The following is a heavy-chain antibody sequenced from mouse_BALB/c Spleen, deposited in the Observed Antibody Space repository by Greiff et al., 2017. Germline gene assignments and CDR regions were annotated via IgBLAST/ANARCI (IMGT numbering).Heavy chain of an antibody. J-gene: IGHJ1*01. Sequence: EVKLVESGGGLVKPGGSLKLSCAASGFTFSSYTMSWVRQTPEKRLEWVAYISNGGGSTYYPDTVKGRFTISRDNAKNTLYLQMSSLKSEDTAMYYCARNWDVAYWYFDVWGAGTTVTVSS. CDR3: ARNWDVAYWYFDV. CDR2: ISNGGGST. D-gene: IGHD4-1*01. CDR1: GFTFSSYT. V-gene: IGHV5-12-2*01.